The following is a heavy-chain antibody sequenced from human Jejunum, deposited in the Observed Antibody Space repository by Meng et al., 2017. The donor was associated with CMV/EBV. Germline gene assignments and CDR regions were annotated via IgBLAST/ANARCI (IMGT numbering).Heavy chain of an antibody. J-gene: IGHJ3*01. CDR3: ARMGYGFEFFDV. CDR1: GFNFNTNR. V-gene: IGHV3-7*01. D-gene: IGHD5-12*01. CDR2: INADGGET. Sequence: SGFNFNTNRMNWVRQAPGKGLEWVANINADGGETYYLESVKGRFNISRDNAKNSLYLQMSSLRPEDTAVYYCARMGYGFEFFDVWGQGTMVTVSS.